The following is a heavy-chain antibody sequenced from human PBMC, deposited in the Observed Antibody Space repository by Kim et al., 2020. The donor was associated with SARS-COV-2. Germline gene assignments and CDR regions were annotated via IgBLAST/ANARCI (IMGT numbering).Heavy chain of an antibody. V-gene: IGHV1-69*04. D-gene: IGHD3-10*01. CDR2: IIPILGIA. CDR3: AVQESGRRYYYYYGMDV. Sequence: SVKVSCKASGGTFSSYAISWVRQAPGQGLEWMGRIIPILGIANYAQKFQGRVTITADKSTSTAYMELSSLRSEDTAVYYCAVQESGRRYYYYYGMDVWGQGTTVTVSS. CDR1: GGTFSSYA. J-gene: IGHJ6*02.